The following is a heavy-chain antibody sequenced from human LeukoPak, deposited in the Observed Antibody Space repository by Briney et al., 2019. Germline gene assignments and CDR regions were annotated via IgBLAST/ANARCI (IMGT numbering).Heavy chain of an antibody. Sequence: SETLSLTCAVYGGSFSGYYWSWIRQPPGKGLEWIGEINHSGSTNYNPSLKSRVTISVDTSKNQFSLKLSSVTAADTAVYYCARGGRWLRNDYWGQGTLVTVSS. CDR2: INHSGST. CDR3: ARGGRWLRNDY. D-gene: IGHD5-12*01. J-gene: IGHJ4*02. V-gene: IGHV4-34*01. CDR1: GGSFSGYY.